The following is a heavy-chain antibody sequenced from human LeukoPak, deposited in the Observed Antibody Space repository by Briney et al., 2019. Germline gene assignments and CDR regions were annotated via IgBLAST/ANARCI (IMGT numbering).Heavy chain of an antibody. J-gene: IGHJ4*02. CDR2: ISSSSGYI. Sequence: GGSLRLSCVTSGFTFSSYSMNWVRQAPGKGLEWVSSISSSSGYIYNADSVRGRFTISRDNAKNSLYLQMNSLRAEDTAVYYCARHLSGITGYTYGRGIDYWGQGTLVTVSS. V-gene: IGHV3-21*01. D-gene: IGHD5-18*01. CDR1: GFTFSSYS. CDR3: ARHLSGITGYTYGRGIDY.